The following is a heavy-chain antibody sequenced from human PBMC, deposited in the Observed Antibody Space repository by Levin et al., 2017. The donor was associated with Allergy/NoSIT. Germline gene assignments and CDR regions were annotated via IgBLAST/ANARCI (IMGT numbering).Heavy chain of an antibody. CDR1: GGSISSGGYY. V-gene: IGHV4-31*03. J-gene: IGHJ3*02. D-gene: IGHD4-17*01. Sequence: PSETLSLTCTVSGGSISSGGYYWSWIRQHPGKGLEWIGYIYYSGSTYYNPSLKSRVTISVDTSKNQFSLKLSSVTAADTAVYYCARSTVTRDAFDIWGQGTMVTVSS. CDR2: IYYSGST. CDR3: ARSTVTRDAFDI.